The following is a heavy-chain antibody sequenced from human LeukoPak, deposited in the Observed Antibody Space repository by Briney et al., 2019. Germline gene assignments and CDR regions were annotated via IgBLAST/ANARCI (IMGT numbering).Heavy chain of an antibody. CDR2: IYTSGST. J-gene: IGHJ5*02. D-gene: IGHD3-10*01. CDR3: TRDRAGTQSWVEFDL. V-gene: IGHV3-66*03. CDR1: GFSVSSTY. Sequence: GGSLRLSCAASGFSVSSTYMSWVRQAPGKGLEWVSLIYTSGSTFYANSVMGRFTISRDNSKNTLFLQMNSLRAEDSAVYYCTRDRAGTQSWVEFDLWGQGTLVTVSS.